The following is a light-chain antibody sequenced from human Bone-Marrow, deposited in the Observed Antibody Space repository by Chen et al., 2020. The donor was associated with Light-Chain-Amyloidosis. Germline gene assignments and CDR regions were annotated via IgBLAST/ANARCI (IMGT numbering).Light chain of an antibody. J-gene: IGLJ1*01. CDR1: SSNIGNNY. CDR2: DNN. CDR3: GTWDSSLSSYV. Sequence: QSVLTQPPSVSAAPGQKVTISCSGSSSNIGNNYVSWYQQLPGTAPKLLIYDNNKRPAAGPDRFSGSKSGTSAPLGSTGLQTGDEADYYCGTWDSSLSSYVFGTGTKVTVL. V-gene: IGLV1-51*01.